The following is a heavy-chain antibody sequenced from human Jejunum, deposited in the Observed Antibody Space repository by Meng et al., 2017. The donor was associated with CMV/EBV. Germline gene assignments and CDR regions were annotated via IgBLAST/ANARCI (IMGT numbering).Heavy chain of an antibody. J-gene: IGHJ4*02. CDR3: AKDASLPGAGAEFDF. CDR1: GFTLSDYW. Sequence: GFTLSDYWMTWVRHLPGKGLEWVANINFDGSVQYYVDSVRGRFTIARDNAKNSLSLQMNSLRAEDTAVYYCAKDASLPGAGAEFDFWGQGTLVTVSS. D-gene: IGHD6-13*01. CDR2: INFDGSVQ. V-gene: IGHV3-7*01.